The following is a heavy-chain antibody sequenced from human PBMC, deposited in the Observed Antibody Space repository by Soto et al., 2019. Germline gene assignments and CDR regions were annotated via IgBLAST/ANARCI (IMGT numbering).Heavy chain of an antibody. Sequence: QVQLQESGPGLVKPSQTLSLTCTVSGGSISSGGYYWYWIRQHPGKGLEWIGYTYYSGTTYYNPSLIDPVTLSVDPSKYQFSLKLSSGTAADTAVYYCAASCVACGGFNYYGMDVWGQGTTVTVSS. CDR3: AASCVACGGFNYYGMDV. CDR2: TYYSGTT. CDR1: GGSISSGGYY. J-gene: IGHJ6*02. D-gene: IGHD2-21*01. V-gene: IGHV4-31*01.